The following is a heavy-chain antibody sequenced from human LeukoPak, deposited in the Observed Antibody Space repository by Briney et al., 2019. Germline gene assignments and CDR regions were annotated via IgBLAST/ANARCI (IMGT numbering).Heavy chain of an antibody. CDR3: ARQGRFSYFGMDV. Sequence: SETLSLTCTVSGDSINGFYWSWIRQPPGKGLEWGAYIYYAGRTTYNPSLKSRVTISVDTSKNQFSLKLTSLTAADTAVYYCARQGRFSYFGMDVWGQGTTVTVSS. J-gene: IGHJ6*02. CDR1: GDSINGFY. D-gene: IGHD3-3*01. CDR2: IYYAGRT. V-gene: IGHV4-59*08.